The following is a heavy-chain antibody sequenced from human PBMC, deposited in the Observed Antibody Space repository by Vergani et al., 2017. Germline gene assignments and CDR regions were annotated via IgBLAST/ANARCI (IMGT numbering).Heavy chain of an antibody. Sequence: QVQLVQSGAEVKKPGSSVKVSCKSSGGTFSNHVLAWVRQAPGQGLEWMGWMNPNSGNTGYAQKFQGRVTITRNTSISTAYMELSSLRSEDTAVYYCARTRWYYDSSGNDYYGMDVWGQGP. CDR2: MNPNSGNT. J-gene: IGHJ6*02. D-gene: IGHD3-22*01. CDR3: ARTRWYYDSSGNDYYGMDV. V-gene: IGHV1-8*03. CDR1: GGTFSNHV.